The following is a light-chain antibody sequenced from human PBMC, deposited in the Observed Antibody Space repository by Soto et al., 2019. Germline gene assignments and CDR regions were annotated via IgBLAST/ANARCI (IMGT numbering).Light chain of an antibody. V-gene: IGLV2-14*03. CDR2: EVT. Sequence: QSALTQPASVSGSPGQSITISCTGTSSDVGAYNYVSWYQQHPGKAPQLIIYEVTNRPSGVSNRFSGSKSGNTASLTISGLQAEDEADYYCSSYTSSSTLVFGGGTKLTVL. CDR1: SSDVGAYNY. CDR3: SSYTSSSTLV. J-gene: IGLJ3*02.